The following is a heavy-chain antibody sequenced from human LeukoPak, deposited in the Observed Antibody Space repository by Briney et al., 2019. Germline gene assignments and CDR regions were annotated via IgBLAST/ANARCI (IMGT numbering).Heavy chain of an antibody. J-gene: IGHJ4*02. CDR2: ISGSGGST. D-gene: IGHD6-13*01. V-gene: IGHV3-23*01. Sequence: GGSLRLSCAASGFTFSSYAMSWVRQAPGKGLEWVSAISGSGGSTYYADSVKGRFTISRDNSKNTLYLQMNSLRAEDTAVYSCAKVMDSYSSSWYQNPYYFDYWGQGTLVTVSS. CDR1: GFTFSSYA. CDR3: AKVMDSYSSSWYQNPYYFDY.